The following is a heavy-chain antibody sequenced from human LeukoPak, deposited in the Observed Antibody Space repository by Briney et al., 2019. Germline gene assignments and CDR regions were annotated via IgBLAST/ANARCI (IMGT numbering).Heavy chain of an antibody. CDR2: IRYDGSNK. J-gene: IGHJ4*02. Sequence: GGSLRLSCAASGFTFSNYGMHWVRQAPGKGLEWVAFIRYDGSNKYYADSVKGRFTISRDNSKNTLYLQMNSLRVEDTAVYYCAKDQDSTSGYWGQGTLVTVSS. CDR3: AKDQDSTSGY. CDR1: GFTFSNYG. V-gene: IGHV3-30*02. D-gene: IGHD6-6*01.